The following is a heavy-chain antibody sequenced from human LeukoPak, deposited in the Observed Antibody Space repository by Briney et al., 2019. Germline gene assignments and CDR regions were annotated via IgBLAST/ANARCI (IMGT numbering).Heavy chain of an antibody. CDR3: ARDYSYGSGGLDY. CDR1: GGSISSGSYY. CDR2: IYYSGST. J-gene: IGHJ4*02. Sequence: SETLSLTCTVSGGSISSGSYYWSWIRQPPGKGLEWIGYIYYSGSTNYNPSLKSRVTISVDTSKNQFSLKLSSVTAADTAVYYCARDYSYGSGGLDYWGQGTLVTVSS. D-gene: IGHD5-18*01. V-gene: IGHV4-61*01.